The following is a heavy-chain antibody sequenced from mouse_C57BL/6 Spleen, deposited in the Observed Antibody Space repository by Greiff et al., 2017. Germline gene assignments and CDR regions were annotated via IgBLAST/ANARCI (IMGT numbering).Heavy chain of an antibody. D-gene: IGHD2-4*01. CDR1: GYTFTNYW. CDR3: ASYYDYAFGY. Sequence: QVQLQQSGAELVRPGTSVKMSCKASGYTFTNYWIGWAKQRPGHGLEWIGDIYPGGGYTNYNEKFKGKATLTADKSPSPAYMQFSSLTSEASASYYCASYYDYAFGYWGQGTTLTVSS. J-gene: IGHJ2*01. CDR2: IYPGGGYT. V-gene: IGHV1-63*01.